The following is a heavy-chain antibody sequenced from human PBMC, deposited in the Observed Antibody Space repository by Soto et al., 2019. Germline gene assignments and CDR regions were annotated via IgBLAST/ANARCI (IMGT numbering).Heavy chain of an antibody. CDR2: TYWNDDT. CDR3: AHRGYGNYPRDNWFDP. J-gene: IGHJ5*01. CDR1: GFSLTAPGAG. D-gene: IGHD4-17*01. V-gene: IGHV2-5*01. Sequence: PTLVNPTQTLTLACTFSGFSLTAPGAGVGWIRQPPGKALEWLALTYWNDDTRYNPSLKSRLTITKDTSKNQVVLTMTNMDPVDTATFYCAHRGYGNYPRDNWFDPWGQGILVTVSS.